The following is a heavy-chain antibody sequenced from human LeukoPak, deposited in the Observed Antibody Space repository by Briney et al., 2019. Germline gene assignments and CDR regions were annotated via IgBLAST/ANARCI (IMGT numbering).Heavy chain of an antibody. D-gene: IGHD2-15*01. CDR3: ARGYCSGGSCYSYYYYNYMDV. V-gene: IGHV4-38-2*02. CDR1: GYSISSGYY. Sequence: SETLSLTCTVSGYSISSGYYWGWIRQPPGKGLEWIGSIYHSGRTYYNPSLKSRVTISVDTSKNQFSLKLSSVTAADTAVYYCARGYCSGGSCYSYYYYNYMDVWGKGTTVTVSS. CDR2: IYHSGRT. J-gene: IGHJ6*03.